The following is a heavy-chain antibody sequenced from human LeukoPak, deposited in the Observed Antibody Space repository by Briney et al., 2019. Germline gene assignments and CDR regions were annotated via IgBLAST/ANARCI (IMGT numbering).Heavy chain of an antibody. J-gene: IGHJ6*02. CDR1: GYTFTSYG. D-gene: IGHD3-10*01. CDR3: ASYSSGSYYNNRPPYYYGMDV. Sequence: ASVKVSCKASGYTFTSYGISWVRQAPGQGLERMGWISAYNGNTNYAQKLQGRVTMTTVTSTSTAYMELRSLRSDDTAVYYCASYSSGSYYNNRPPYYYGMDVWGQGTTVTVSS. CDR2: ISAYNGNT. V-gene: IGHV1-18*01.